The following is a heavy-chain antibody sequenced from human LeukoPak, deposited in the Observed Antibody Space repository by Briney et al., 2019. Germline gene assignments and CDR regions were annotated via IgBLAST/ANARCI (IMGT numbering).Heavy chain of an antibody. J-gene: IGHJ3*02. Sequence: SETLSLTCTVSGYSISSGYYWGWIRQPPGKGLEWIGSIYHSGSTYYNPSLKSRVTISVDTSKNQFSLKLSSVTAADTAVYYCARTSELLWFGEVDAFDIWGQGTMVTVSS. D-gene: IGHD3-10*01. CDR3: ARTSELLWFGEVDAFDI. V-gene: IGHV4-38-2*02. CDR2: IYHSGST. CDR1: GYSISSGYY.